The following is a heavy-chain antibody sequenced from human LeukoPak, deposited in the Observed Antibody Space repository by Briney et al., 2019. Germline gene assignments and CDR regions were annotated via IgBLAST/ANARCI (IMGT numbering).Heavy chain of an antibody. V-gene: IGHV5-51*01. CDR1: GCNFANFW. CDR2: IHPTDSQT. CDR3: ARRAYSGSGSSDY. J-gene: IGHJ4*02. D-gene: IGHD3-10*01. Sequence: GESLKISCYDSGCNFANFWIGWVRQMPGKGLEWMGIIHPTDSQTLYSPSFQGQVTISVDRSINTAYLQWSSLKALDTAMYYCARRAYSGSGSSDYWGQGTLVTVSS.